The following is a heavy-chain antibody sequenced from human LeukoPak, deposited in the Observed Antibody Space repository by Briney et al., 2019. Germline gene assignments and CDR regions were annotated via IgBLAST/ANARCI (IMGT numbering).Heavy chain of an antibody. D-gene: IGHD2-15*01. CDR2: MNPNSGNT. Sequence: ASVKVSCKASGYTFTSYDINWVRQATGQGLEWMGWMNPNSGNTGYAQKFQGRVTLTEDTSTDTAYMELSSLRSEDTAVYYCATWVPGLLLHSQWGQGTLVTVSS. J-gene: IGHJ4*02. CDR1: GYTFTSYD. V-gene: IGHV1-8*01. CDR3: ATWVPGLLLHSQ.